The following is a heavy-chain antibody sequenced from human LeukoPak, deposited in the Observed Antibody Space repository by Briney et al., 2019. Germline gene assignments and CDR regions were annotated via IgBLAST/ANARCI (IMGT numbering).Heavy chain of an antibody. J-gene: IGHJ4*02. V-gene: IGHV3-23*01. CDR2: IGANGDT. CDR3: ARWTRMANREFFD. Sequence: GGSLRLSCAASGFNFINFPMTWFRQAPGKGLQWVSLIGANGDTNYAESAKDRFTISRDNSKRTLFLEMHSLRVEDTAVYYCARWTRMANREFFDWGQGTLVVVAS. D-gene: IGHD3/OR15-3a*01. CDR1: GFNFINFP.